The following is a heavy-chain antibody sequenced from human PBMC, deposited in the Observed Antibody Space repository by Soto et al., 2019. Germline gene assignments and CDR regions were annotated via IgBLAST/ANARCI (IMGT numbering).Heavy chain of an antibody. J-gene: IGHJ6*02. V-gene: IGHV1-69*13. Sequence: SVKVFCKASGGTFSSYAISWVRQAHGQGLEWMGGIIPVFGTANYAQKFQGRVKITADESTSTAYMELSSLRSEDTAVYYCARSKQGYCSSTSFYFHPYYYYGMDVCGQRTTVTVSS. CDR3: ARSKQGYCSSTSFYFHPYYYYGMDV. CDR1: GGTFSSYA. CDR2: IIPVFGTA. D-gene: IGHD2-2*01.